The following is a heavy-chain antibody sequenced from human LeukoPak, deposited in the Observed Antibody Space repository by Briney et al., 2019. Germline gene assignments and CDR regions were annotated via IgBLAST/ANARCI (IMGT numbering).Heavy chain of an antibody. CDR1: GFTFSDSY. V-gene: IGHV3-11*01. Sequence: GGSLKLSCAASGFTFSDSYMRWIRQASGKGLEWVSYISSSGSTIYYADSVKGRFTISRYNAKNSLYLQINRLRAEDTAMYYCARVSGDGYNYVGTWGQGTLVTVSS. J-gene: IGHJ5*02. D-gene: IGHD5-24*01. CDR2: ISSSGSTI. CDR3: ARVSGDGYNYVGT.